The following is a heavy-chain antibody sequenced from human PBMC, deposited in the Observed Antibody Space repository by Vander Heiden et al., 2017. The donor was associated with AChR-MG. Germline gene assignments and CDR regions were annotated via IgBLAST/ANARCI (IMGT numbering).Heavy chain of an antibody. D-gene: IGHD1-26*01. CDR1: GPTCNNAW. J-gene: IGHJ6*04. Sequence: EVQLVESGGGLVKPGGSLRLSCAVSGPTCNNAWMGWVRQAPGKGLEWVARIKSKTEGETREYPAPVSGRFTISRDDSKNTLYLQKNILETEDSAVYYCTTGVGRESKLDVWGKGTTVTVSS. V-gene: IGHV3-15*01. CDR3: TTGVGRESKLDV. CDR2: IKSKTEGETR.